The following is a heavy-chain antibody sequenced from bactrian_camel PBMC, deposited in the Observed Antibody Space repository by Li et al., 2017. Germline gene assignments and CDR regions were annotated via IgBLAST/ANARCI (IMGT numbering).Heavy chain of an antibody. CDR2: VSASGIT. CDR3: ATYETAIQAVGWRTGYNLRVRD. V-gene: IGHV3S53*01. CDR1: TRFSTDFLDSD. Sequence: QVQLVESGGGSVQPGESLRLSCTATTRFSTDFLDSDMGWYRQTPGNECELVASVSASGITLYGDSVKGRFTISRDNAKSTVYLQMSDLKPEDTAVYYCATYETAIQAVGWRTGYNLRVRDGGQGTQVTVS. D-gene: IGHD1*01. J-gene: IGHJ4*01.